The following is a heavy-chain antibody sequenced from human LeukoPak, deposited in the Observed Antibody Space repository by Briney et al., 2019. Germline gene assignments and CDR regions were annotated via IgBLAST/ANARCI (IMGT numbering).Heavy chain of an antibody. J-gene: IGHJ4*02. CDR1: GGSFSGYY. CDR2: INHSGST. D-gene: IGHD3-10*01. Sequence: PSETLSLTCAVYGGSFSGYYWSWLRQPPGKGLEWIGEINHSGSTNYNPSLKSRVTISVDTSKNQFSLKLSSVTAADTAVYYCARAITMVRGVLYYFDYWGQGTLVTVSS. CDR3: ARAITMVRGVLYYFDY. V-gene: IGHV4-34*01.